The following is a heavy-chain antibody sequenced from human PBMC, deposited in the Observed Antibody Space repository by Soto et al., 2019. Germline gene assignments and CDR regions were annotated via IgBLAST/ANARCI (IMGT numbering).Heavy chain of an antibody. CDR2: IYYSGST. Sequence: SETLSLTCTVSGGSISSYYWSWIRQPPGKGLEWVGSIYYSGSTNYHPPLKSRITLSVDTSKIQFSLKLSSVAAADTSVYVCARDGGADAFDSWGQGTMVTVSS. CDR1: GGSISSYY. J-gene: IGHJ3*02. V-gene: IGHV4-59*01. D-gene: IGHD3-16*01. CDR3: ARDGGADAFDS.